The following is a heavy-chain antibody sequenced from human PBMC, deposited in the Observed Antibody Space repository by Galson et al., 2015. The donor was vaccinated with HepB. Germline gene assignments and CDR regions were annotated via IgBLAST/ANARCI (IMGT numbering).Heavy chain of an antibody. CDR2: FDPDDGET. CDR1: GYTLTELS. Sequence: SVKVSCKVSGYTLTELSMHWVRQAPGKGLEWMGGFDPDDGETIYAQKFQGRVTMTEDTSTDTAYMELSSLRSEDTAVYYCATEGERRFGEPLDYWGQGTLVTVSS. V-gene: IGHV1-24*01. J-gene: IGHJ4*02. CDR3: ATEGERRFGEPLDY. D-gene: IGHD3-10*01.